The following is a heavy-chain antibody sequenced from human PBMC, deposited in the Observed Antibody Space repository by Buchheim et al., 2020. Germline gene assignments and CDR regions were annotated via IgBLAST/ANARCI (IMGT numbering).Heavy chain of an antibody. V-gene: IGHV4-34*01. Sequence: QVQLQQWGAGLLKPSETLSLTCAVYGGSFSGYYWSWIRQPPGKGLEWIGEINHSGSTNYNPSPKSRVTISVDTSKNQFSLKLSSVTAADTAVYYCARRLGSSWTRGPYYYYGMDVWGQGTT. D-gene: IGHD6-13*01. CDR1: GGSFSGYY. CDR2: INHSGST. CDR3: ARRLGSSWTRGPYYYYGMDV. J-gene: IGHJ6*02.